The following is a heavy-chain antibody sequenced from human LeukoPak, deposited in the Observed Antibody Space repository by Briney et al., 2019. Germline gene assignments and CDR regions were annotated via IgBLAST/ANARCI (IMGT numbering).Heavy chain of an antibody. CDR2: ISSNTGKT. D-gene: IGHD6-13*01. J-gene: IGHJ4*02. V-gene: IGHV1-18*01. CDR3: AKVAGDRMDY. CDR1: GYTFATYG. Sequence: ASVKVSCKASGYTFATYGFCWVRQAPGHGLEWMGWISSNTGKTDYAQKFQGRVTLTTDTSTSTAYMELRSLRPDDTALYYCAKVAGDRMDYWGQGTLLTVSS.